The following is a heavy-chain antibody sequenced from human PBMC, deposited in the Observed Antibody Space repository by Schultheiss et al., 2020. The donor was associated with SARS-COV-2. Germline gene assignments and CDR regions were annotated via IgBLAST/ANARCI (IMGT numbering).Heavy chain of an antibody. CDR1: GFTFSSYA. D-gene: IGHD6-19*01. CDR2: IKQDGSEK. Sequence: GGSLRLSCAASGFTFSSYAMSWVRQAPGKGLEWVANIKQDGSEKYYVDSVKGRFTISRDNAKNSLYLQMNSLRAEDTAVYYCANSAAVAGLFDYWGQGTLVTVSS. J-gene: IGHJ4*02. CDR3: ANSAAVAGLFDY. V-gene: IGHV3-7*03.